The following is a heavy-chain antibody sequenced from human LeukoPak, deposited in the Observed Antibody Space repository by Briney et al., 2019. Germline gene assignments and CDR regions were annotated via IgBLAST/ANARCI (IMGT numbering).Heavy chain of an antibody. Sequence: GRSLRLSCAASGFTFSSYGMHWVRQAPGKGLEWVAVISCDGSNKYYADSVKGRFTISRDNSKNTLYLQMNSLRAEDTAVYYCAKAFAMIVVAVDYWGQGTLVTVSS. CDR2: ISCDGSNK. CDR3: AKAFAMIVVAVDY. J-gene: IGHJ4*02. CDR1: GFTFSSYG. D-gene: IGHD3-22*01. V-gene: IGHV3-30*18.